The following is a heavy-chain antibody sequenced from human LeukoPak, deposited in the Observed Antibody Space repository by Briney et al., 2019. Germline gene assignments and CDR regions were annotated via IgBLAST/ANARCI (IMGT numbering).Heavy chain of an antibody. CDR2: ISSSGSTI. Sequence: GGSLRLSCAASGFTFSSYEMNWVRQAPGKGLEWVSYISSSGSTIYYADSVKGRFTISRDNAKNSLYLQMNSLRAEDTAVYYCAREANDYVWGSCHNWFDPWGQGTLVTVSS. V-gene: IGHV3-48*03. D-gene: IGHD3-16*01. CDR3: AREANDYVWGSCHNWFDP. CDR1: GFTFSSYE. J-gene: IGHJ5*02.